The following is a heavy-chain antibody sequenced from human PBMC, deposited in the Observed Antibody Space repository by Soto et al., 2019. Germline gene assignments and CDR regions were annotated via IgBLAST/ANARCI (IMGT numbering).Heavy chain of an antibody. CDR3: AKVESSGYHGMDV. CDR2: ISGSGGST. CDR1: GFTFSNYA. V-gene: IGHV3-23*01. J-gene: IGHJ6*02. D-gene: IGHD2-15*01. Sequence: EVQLLESGGGLVQPGGSLRLSCAASGFTFSNYAMSWVRQAPGKGLEWVSGISGSGGSTYYADSVKGRFTISRDNSKNTLYLQMNSLRAEDTAVYYCAKVESSGYHGMDVWGQGTTVTVSS.